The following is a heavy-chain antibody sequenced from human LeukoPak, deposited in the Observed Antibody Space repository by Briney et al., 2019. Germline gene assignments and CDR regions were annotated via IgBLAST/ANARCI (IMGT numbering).Heavy chain of an antibody. J-gene: IGHJ4*02. CDR1: GGSISSSSYY. V-gene: IGHV4-39*01. CDR3: ARRGYCGGGSCYYAVY. D-gene: IGHD2-15*01. CDR2: IYYSGST. Sequence: PSETLSLTCTVSGGSISSSSYYWGWIRQPPGKGLEWIGSIYYSGSTYYNPSLKSRVTISVDTSKNQFSLKLSSVTAADTAVYYCARRGYCGGGSCYYAVYWGQGTLVTVSS.